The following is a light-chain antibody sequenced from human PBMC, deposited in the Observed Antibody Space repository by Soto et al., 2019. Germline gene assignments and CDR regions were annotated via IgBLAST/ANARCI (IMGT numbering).Light chain of an antibody. CDR1: QTLGNY. V-gene: IGKV1-39*01. CDR2: GAS. Sequence: DIQMTQSPASLSASVGDRVTITCRARQTLGNYLNWYQQKPGKAPTVVIYGASTLQSGVPSRFSGSRSGTDFTLTISSLQPEDFATYYCQQSYSTPACTFGQGTKVDIK. J-gene: IGKJ1*01. CDR3: QQSYSTPACT.